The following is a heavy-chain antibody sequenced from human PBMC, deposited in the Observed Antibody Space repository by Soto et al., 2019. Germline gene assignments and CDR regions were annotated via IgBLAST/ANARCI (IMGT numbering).Heavy chain of an antibody. CDR1: GYTFTAYY. D-gene: IGHD2-2*01. CDR3: ARDNYGTIDY. CDR2: VDPNRGDS. V-gene: IGHV1-2*02. J-gene: IGHJ4*02. Sequence: QVHLVQSGAEVKKPGASVKVSCRPFGYTFTAYYIHWVRQAPGQGLEWMGWVDPNRGDSRKVQSFQGRVTMTRDTSTSTVYMALSWLRSDDTAVYYCARDNYGTIDYWGQGTLVNVSS.